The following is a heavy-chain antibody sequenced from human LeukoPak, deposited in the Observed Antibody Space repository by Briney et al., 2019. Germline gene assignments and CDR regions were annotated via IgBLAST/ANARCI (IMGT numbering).Heavy chain of an antibody. CDR1: GASINNFW. CDR3: IGTTGPFDV. CDR2: VYYAGNT. J-gene: IGHJ3*01. D-gene: IGHD1-1*01. Sequence: PSETLSLTCTVSGASINNFWWSWVRQPHGQGLEWIGFVYYAGNTNYDPSLTSRVTMSIDTSRNQFSLRLSSVTAADTAVYYCIGTTGPFDVWGQGTLVTVSS. V-gene: IGHV4-59*03.